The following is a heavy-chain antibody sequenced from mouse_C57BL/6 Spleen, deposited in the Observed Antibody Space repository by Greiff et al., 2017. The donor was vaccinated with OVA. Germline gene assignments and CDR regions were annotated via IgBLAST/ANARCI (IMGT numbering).Heavy chain of an antibody. D-gene: IGHD4-1*01. CDR3: ARGNWDFDY. CDR2: INYDGSST. Sequence: DVKLVESEGGLVQPGSSMKLSCTASGFTFSDYYMAWVRQVPEKGLEWVANINYDGSSTYYLDSLKSRFIISRDNAKNILYLQMSSLKSEDTATYYCARGNWDFDYWGQGTTLTVSS. CDR1: GFTFSDYY. J-gene: IGHJ2*01. V-gene: IGHV5-16*01.